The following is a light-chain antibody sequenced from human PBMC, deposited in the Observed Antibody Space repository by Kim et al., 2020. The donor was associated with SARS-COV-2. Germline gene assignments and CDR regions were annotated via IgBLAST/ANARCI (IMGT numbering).Light chain of an antibody. CDR3: QQFYDWPWT. V-gene: IGKV3-15*01. J-gene: IGKJ1*01. Sequence: EIVMTQSPAALSVSPGERATLSCRASQSVHTNLAWYQQKPGQAPRLLIIGASARATGIPPRFSGSGSGTEFTLTVSSLQSEDFAIYYCQQFYDWPWTFGQGTKVDIK. CDR1: QSVHTN. CDR2: GAS.